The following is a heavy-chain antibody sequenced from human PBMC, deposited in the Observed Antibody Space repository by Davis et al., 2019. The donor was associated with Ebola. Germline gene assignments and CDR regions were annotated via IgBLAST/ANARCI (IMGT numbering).Heavy chain of an antibody. CDR1: RGSVDDYK. J-gene: IGHJ4*02. D-gene: IGHD4-23*01. V-gene: IGHV4-59*02. CDR2: IYYSGRT. CDR3: AREGGNSYFDF. Sequence: SETLSLTCTVSRGSVDDYKWIWVRQPPGKGLEWIGYIYYSGRTSYNPSLESRLTISVDTSKNQFSLKLTSMTIADTAVYYCAREGGNSYFDFWGQGILVTVSS.